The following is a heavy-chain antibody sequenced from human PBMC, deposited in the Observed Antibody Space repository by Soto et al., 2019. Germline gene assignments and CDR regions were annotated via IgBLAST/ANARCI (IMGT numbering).Heavy chain of an antibody. D-gene: IGHD4-17*01. J-gene: IGHJ5*02. V-gene: IGHV4-4*07. CDR2: IYTSGST. CDR3: ARVNDYGQTWWFDP. CDR1: GGSISSYY. Sequence: SETLSLTCTVSGGSISSYYWSWIRQPAGKGLEWIGRIYTSGSTNYNPSLKSRVTMSVGTSKNQFSLKLSSVTAADTAVYYCARVNDYGQTWWFDPWGQGTLVTVSS.